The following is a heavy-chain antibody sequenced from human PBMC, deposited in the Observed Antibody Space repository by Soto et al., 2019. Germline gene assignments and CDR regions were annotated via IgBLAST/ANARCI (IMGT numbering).Heavy chain of an antibody. D-gene: IGHD1-26*01. V-gene: IGHV3-74*01. CDR2: INSDGSTA. CDR1: GFTFSSHW. CDR3: ARDVSFSGSCDY. Sequence: GGSLRLSCAASGFTFSSHWMHWVRQAPGKGLVWVSRINSDGSTASYADSVQGRFTISRDNAKNTLYLEMNSLRAEDTAVYYCARDVSFSGSCDYWGKGTLVTVSS. J-gene: IGHJ4*02.